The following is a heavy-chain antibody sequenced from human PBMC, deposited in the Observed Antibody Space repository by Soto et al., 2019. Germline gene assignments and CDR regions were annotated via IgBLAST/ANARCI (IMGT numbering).Heavy chain of an antibody. Sequence: ASVKVSCKASGYTFTIYDINWVRQATGQGLEWMGWMNPNSGNTGYAQKFQGRVTMTRNTSISTAYMELSSLRSEDTAVYYCARGMHQDYDFWSGYLGNWFDPWGQGTLVTVSS. CDR3: ARGMHQDYDFWSGYLGNWFDP. V-gene: IGHV1-8*01. J-gene: IGHJ5*02. CDR1: GYTFTIYD. D-gene: IGHD3-3*01. CDR2: MNPNSGNT.